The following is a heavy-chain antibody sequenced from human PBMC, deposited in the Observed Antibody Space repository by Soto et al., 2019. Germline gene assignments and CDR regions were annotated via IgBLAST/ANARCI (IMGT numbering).Heavy chain of an antibody. D-gene: IGHD3-16*01. CDR2: ISGSNGNT. CDR3: ARDLGTYRAPFYIDH. J-gene: IGHJ4*02. CDR1: GYMFTTYG. Sequence: ASVKFSCKASGYMFTTYGYRRVRQAPGQGLEWVAWISGSNGNTDYGKKFQGRVNVTTETSTSTVYLEVRSLRFDDTAVYYCARDLGTYRAPFYIDHWGPGTLVTVSS. V-gene: IGHV1-18*04.